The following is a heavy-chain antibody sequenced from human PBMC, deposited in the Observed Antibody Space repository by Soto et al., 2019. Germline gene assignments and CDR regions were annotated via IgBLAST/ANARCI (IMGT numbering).Heavy chain of an antibody. Sequence: SQTLSLTCAISGDSVSTNSATWDWIRQSPSRGLEWLGRTYYRSKWYGDYAVSVKSRVVINSDTSKNQFSLQLNSVTPEDTAVYYCTRSSGYYSRFDYWGQGTPITVSS. V-gene: IGHV6-1*01. CDR1: GDSVSTNSAT. CDR3: TRSSGYYSRFDY. D-gene: IGHD3-22*01. CDR2: TYYRSKWYG. J-gene: IGHJ4*02.